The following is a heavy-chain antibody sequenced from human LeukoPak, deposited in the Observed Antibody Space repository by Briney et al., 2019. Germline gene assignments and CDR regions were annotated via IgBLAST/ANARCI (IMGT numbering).Heavy chain of an antibody. CDR1: GGTFSSYA. D-gene: IGHD5-18*01. J-gene: IGHJ4*02. CDR2: IIPIFGTA. Sequence: ASXXVSCKASGGTFSSYAISWVRQAPGQGLEWMGRIIPIFGTANYAQKFQGRVTITTDESTSTAYMELSSLRSEDTAVYYCARGMGYSYVLDYWGQGTLVTVSS. V-gene: IGHV1-69*05. CDR3: ARGMGYSYVLDY.